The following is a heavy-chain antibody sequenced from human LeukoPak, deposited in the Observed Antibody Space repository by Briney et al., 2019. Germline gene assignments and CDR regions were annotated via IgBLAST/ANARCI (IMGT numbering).Heavy chain of an antibody. CDR2: FYPGDSDT. J-gene: IGHJ3*02. Sequence: KLGESLKISCKGSGYGFTSYWIGCVRQMPGKGLEWMGIFYPGDSDTRYSPSFQGQVTISADKSISTAYLQWSSLKASDTAMYYCARPGLAAAGTGGAFDIWGQGTMVTVSS. CDR3: ARPGLAAAGTGGAFDI. CDR1: GYGFTSYW. V-gene: IGHV5-51*01. D-gene: IGHD6-13*01.